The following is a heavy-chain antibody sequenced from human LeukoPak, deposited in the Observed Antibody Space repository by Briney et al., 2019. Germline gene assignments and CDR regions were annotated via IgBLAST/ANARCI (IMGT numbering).Heavy chain of an antibody. Sequence: GGSLGLSCAASGFTFSSYSMNWVRQAPGKGLEWVSYISSSSSTIYYADSVKGRFTISRDNAKNSLYLQMNSLRAEDTAVYYCARWGYSSGWYEEAVGYWGQGTLVTVSS. CDR2: ISSSSSTI. J-gene: IGHJ4*02. CDR1: GFTFSSYS. V-gene: IGHV3-48*01. D-gene: IGHD6-19*01. CDR3: ARWGYSSGWYEEAVGY.